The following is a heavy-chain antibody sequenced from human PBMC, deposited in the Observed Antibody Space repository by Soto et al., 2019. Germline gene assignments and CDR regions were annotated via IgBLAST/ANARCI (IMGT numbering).Heavy chain of an antibody. V-gene: IGHV4-59*01. J-gene: IGHJ4*02. CDR2: IYYSGST. CDR1: GGSISSYY. D-gene: IGHD3-16*02. Sequence: PSETLSLTCTVSGGSISSYYWSWIRQPPGKGLEWIGYIYYSGSTNYNPSLKSRVTISVDTSKNQFSLKLSSVTAADTAVYYCAGTMITFGGVIVPFDYWGQGTLVTVSS. CDR3: AGTMITFGGVIVPFDY.